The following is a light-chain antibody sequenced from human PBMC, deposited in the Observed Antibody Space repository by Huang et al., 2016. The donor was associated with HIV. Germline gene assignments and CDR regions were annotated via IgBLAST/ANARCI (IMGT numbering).Light chain of an antibody. CDR2: SAS. V-gene: IGKV1-39*01. CDR1: QTIGNY. Sequence: DIQMTQHPSSLSASVGDRVTITCRASQTIGNYLNWYQQKPGKAPDLLINSASTLQSDVPSRFSGSGSGAVFALTISGLQPEDFATYYCQQSFTTPYTFGQGTKLDIK. J-gene: IGKJ2*01. CDR3: QQSFTTPYT.